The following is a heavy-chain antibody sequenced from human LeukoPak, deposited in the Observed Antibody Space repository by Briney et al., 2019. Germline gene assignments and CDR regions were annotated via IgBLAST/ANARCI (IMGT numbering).Heavy chain of an antibody. J-gene: IGHJ5*02. D-gene: IGHD3-3*01. V-gene: IGHV4-61*02. CDR2: IYTSGST. Sequence: SETLSLTCTVSGGSISSGSYYWSWTRHPAGKGLEWIGRIYTSGSTNYNPSLKSRVTISVDTSKNQFSLKLSSVTAADTAVYYCARTRFTIFGVVIAGWFDPWGQGTLVTVSS. CDR3: ARTRFTIFGVVIAGWFDP. CDR1: GGSISSGSYY.